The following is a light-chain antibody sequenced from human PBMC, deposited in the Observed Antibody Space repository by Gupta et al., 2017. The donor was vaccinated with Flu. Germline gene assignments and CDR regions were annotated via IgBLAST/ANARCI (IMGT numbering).Light chain of an antibody. CDR1: ALPKQY. CDR3: QSADSSGTYVV. J-gene: IGLJ2*01. V-gene: IGLV3-25*02. Sequence: SYELTQPPSVSVSPGQTARNPCSGDALPKQYAYWYQQKPGQAPVLVIYKDSERPSGIPERFSGSSSGTTVTLTISGVQAEDEADYYCQSADSSGTYVVFGGGTKLTVL. CDR2: KDS.